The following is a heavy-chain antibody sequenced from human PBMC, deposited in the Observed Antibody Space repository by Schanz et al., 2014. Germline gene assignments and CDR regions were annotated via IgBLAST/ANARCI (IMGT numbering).Heavy chain of an antibody. CDR1: GFTLSNYA. Sequence: EMQLLESGGGLAQPGGSLRLSCAASGFTLSNYAMSWVRQAPGKGLEGVSALSEGGGGTHYADSVRGRFTISSDSSKNTLYLQMSSLRADDTAVYYCAKAADWPVTRFDPWGQGTLVTVSS. D-gene: IGHD3-9*01. CDR3: AKAADWPVTRFDP. V-gene: IGHV3-23*01. CDR2: LSEGGGGT. J-gene: IGHJ5*02.